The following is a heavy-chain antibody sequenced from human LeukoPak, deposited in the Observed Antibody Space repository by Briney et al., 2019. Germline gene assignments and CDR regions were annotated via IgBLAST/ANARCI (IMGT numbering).Heavy chain of an antibody. CDR3: ARVDYDSSGYYGDAFDI. CDR2: IYYSGST. J-gene: IGHJ3*02. CDR1: GGSISSYY. Sequence: SETLSLTCTVSGGSISSYYWSWIRQPPGKGLEWIGYIYYSGSTNYNPSLKSRVAISVDTSKNQFSLKLSSVTAAVTAVYYCARVDYDSSGYYGDAFDIWGQGTMVTVSS. D-gene: IGHD3-22*01. V-gene: IGHV4-59*01.